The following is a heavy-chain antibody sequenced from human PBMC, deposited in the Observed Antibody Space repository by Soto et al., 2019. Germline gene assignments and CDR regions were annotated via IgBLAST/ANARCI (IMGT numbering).Heavy chain of an antibody. J-gene: IGHJ4*02. CDR3: ASRPTSCSGVRCYSYFDY. Sequence: QVQLVESGGGLVKPGGSLRLSCAASGFTFSDYYMSWIRQAPGKGLEWVSDISSSGSTIYYADSVKGRFTISRDNAKNSLYLQMNSLRAEDTAVYYCASRPTSCSGVRCYSYFDYWGQGTLVTVSS. D-gene: IGHD2-15*01. CDR2: ISSSGSTI. CDR1: GFTFSDYY. V-gene: IGHV3-11*01.